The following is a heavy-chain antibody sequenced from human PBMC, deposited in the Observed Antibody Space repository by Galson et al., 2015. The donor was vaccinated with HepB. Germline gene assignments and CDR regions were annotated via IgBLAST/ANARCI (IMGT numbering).Heavy chain of an antibody. V-gene: IGHV1-8*01. CDR3: AKSSRYCSGGNCRLHYYYSMDV. Sequence: SVKVSCKASGYTFTSYDINWVRQATGQGLEWMGWMNPNSGNTGYAQKFQGRVTMARNTSISTAYMELNSLRADDTAVYYCAKSSRYCSGGNCRLHYYYSMDVWGQGTTVTVSS. D-gene: IGHD2-15*01. CDR2: MNPNSGNT. CDR1: GYTFTSYD. J-gene: IGHJ6*02.